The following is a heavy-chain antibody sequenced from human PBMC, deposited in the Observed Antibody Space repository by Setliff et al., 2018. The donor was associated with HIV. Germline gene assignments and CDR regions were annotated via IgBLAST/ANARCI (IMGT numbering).Heavy chain of an antibody. D-gene: IGHD4-17*01. V-gene: IGHV4-34*01. CDR1: GGSFSGYY. Sequence: PSETLSLTCAVYGGSFSGYYWSWIRQPPGKGLEWIGEINHSGSTNYNPSLKSRVTISVDTSKNQFSLNLNSVTAADTAVYYCARVEEAVNGGGFDPWGPGTQVTVSS. CDR3: ARVEEAVNGGGFDP. CDR2: INHSGST. J-gene: IGHJ5*02.